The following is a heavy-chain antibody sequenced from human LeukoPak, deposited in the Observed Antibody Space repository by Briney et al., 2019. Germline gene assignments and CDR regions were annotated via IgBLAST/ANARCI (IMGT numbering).Heavy chain of an antibody. CDR1: GGSISNNY. V-gene: IGHV4-59*01. D-gene: IGHD1-26*01. Sequence: PSETLSPTCTVSGGSISNNYWSWIRQPPGKGLEWIGHFHDSESTNYNPSLKSRVPISVDTSKNQFSLELSSVTAADTAVYYCARGDPSGRPGIAFDYWGQGTLVTVSS. CDR3: ARGDPSGRPGIAFDY. J-gene: IGHJ4*02. CDR2: FHDSEST.